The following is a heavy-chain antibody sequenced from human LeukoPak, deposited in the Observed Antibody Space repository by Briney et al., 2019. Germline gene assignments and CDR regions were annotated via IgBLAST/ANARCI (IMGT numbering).Heavy chain of an antibody. D-gene: IGHD2-15*01. CDR1: GFTFSSYA. V-gene: IGHV3-30*04. J-gene: IGHJ6*02. Sequence: GGSLRLSCAASGFTFSSYAMHWVRQAPGKGLEWVAVISYDGSNKYYADSVKGRFTISRDNSKNTLYLQMNSLRAEDTAVYYCARDRPRSCSGGSCYGYGMDVWGQGTTVTVSS. CDR2: ISYDGSNK. CDR3: ARDRPRSCSGGSCYGYGMDV.